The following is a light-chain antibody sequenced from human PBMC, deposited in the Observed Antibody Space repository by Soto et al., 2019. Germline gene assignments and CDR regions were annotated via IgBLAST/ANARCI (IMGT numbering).Light chain of an antibody. CDR3: SSYTSSSTLYV. CDR1: SSDVGGHNY. V-gene: IGLV2-14*01. CDR2: EVT. Sequence: QSALTQPASVSGSPGQSITISCTGTSSDVGGHNYVSWYQQHPGKAPKLMIYEVTNRPAGISNRFSGSKSGTTASLTISGLQAEDDADDYCSSYTSSSTLYVFGTGTKLTVL. J-gene: IGLJ1*01.